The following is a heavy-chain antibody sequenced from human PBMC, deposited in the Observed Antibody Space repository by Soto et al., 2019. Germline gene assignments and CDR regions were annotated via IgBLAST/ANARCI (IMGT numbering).Heavy chain of an antibody. V-gene: IGHV3-53*01. J-gene: IGHJ6*04. Sequence: GGSLRLSCAASGFTVSSNYMSWVRQAPGKGLEWVSVIYSGGSTYYADSVKGRFTISRDNSKNTLYLQMNSLRAEDTAVYYCARVLTTVTTDYYYSSGMDVWGKGTTVPVSS. CDR1: GFTVSSNY. D-gene: IGHD4-17*01. CDR3: ARVLTTVTTDYYYSSGMDV. CDR2: IYSGGST.